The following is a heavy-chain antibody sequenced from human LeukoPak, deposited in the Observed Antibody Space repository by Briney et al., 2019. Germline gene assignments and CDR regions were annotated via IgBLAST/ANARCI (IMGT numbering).Heavy chain of an antibody. CDR1: GGTFSSYA. CDR3: AISLCGGDCFRSLSFDI. CDR2: IIPIFGTA. J-gene: IGHJ3*02. V-gene: IGHV1-69*13. D-gene: IGHD2-21*02. Sequence: SVKVSCKASGGTFSSYAISWVRQAPGQGLEWMGGIIPIFGTANYARKFQGRVTITADESTSTAYMELSSLRSEDTAVYYCAISLCGGDCFRSLSFDIWGQGTMVTVSS.